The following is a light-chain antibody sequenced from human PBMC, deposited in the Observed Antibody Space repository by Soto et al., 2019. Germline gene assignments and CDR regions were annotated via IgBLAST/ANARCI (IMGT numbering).Light chain of an antibody. CDR1: QTISSW. CDR2: KAS. CDR3: LQYNGYYRT. J-gene: IGKJ1*01. Sequence: DIQMTQSPSTLSGSVGDRVTITCRASQTISSWLAWYQQKPGKAPKLLIYKASSLESGVPSRFSGSGSGTTFTLTISSLQSDDFATYYCLQYNGYYRTFGQGTKVDI. V-gene: IGKV1-5*03.